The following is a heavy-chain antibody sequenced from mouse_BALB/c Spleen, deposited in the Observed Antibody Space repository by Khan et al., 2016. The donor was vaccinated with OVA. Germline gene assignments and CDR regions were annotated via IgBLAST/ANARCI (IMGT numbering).Heavy chain of an antibody. Sequence: QVRLQQSGAELVRPGVSVKISCKGSGYTFTDFTLHWVKQSHAMSLEWIGVISTYYGDATYNQRFKDKATMTVDKSSSKAYMELARLTSEDSAIFFCTRGGWGNRFAYWGQGTLVTVSA. CDR3: TRGGWGNRFAY. CDR1: GYTFTDFT. V-gene: IGHV1S137*01. CDR2: ISTYYGDA. J-gene: IGHJ3*01. D-gene: IGHD1-1*02.